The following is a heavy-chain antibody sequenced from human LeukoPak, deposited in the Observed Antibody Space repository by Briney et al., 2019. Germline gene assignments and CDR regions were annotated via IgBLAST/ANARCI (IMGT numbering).Heavy chain of an antibody. CDR2: INHSGST. J-gene: IGHJ5*02. CDR1: GGSFSGYY. V-gene: IGHV4-34*01. D-gene: IGHD3-9*01. Sequence: PSGTLSLTCAVYGGSFSGYYWSWIRQPPGKGLEWIGEINHSGSTNYNPSLKSRVTISVDTSKNQFSLKLSSVTAADTAVSYCAREADYDILTGSSWFDPWGQGTLVTVSS. CDR3: AREADYDILTGSSWFDP.